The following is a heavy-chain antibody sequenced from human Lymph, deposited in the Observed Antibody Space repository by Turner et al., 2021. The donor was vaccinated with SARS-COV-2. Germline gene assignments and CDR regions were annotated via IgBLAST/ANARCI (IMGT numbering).Heavy chain of an antibody. CDR3: ACDTVNSWVDP. Sequence: HVQLQESRPRLVMPLEIVSLTCTVCGGSMHRNCWSWIRQTAVKRLEWIDYIDYRWNTNYNPTRESRVTISVDTSRNQFSLNLTSVTAGVTAIDYCACDTVNSWVDPWGQGALVTVSS. CDR2: IDYRWNT. D-gene: IGHD2-8*02. V-gene: IGHV4-59*01. CDR1: GGSMHRNC. J-gene: IGHJ5*02.